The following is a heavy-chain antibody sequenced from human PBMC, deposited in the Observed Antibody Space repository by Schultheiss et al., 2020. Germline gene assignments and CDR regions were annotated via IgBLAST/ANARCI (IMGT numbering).Heavy chain of an antibody. CDR1: GGSISSSSYY. D-gene: IGHD2-15*01. CDR2: IYHSGST. CDR3: ARVVVAAFSDY. J-gene: IGHJ4*02. V-gene: IGHV4-39*07. Sequence: SETLSLTCTVSGGSISSSSYYWGWIRQPPGKGLEWIGSIYHSGSTYYNPSLKSRVTISVDTSKNQFSLKLSSVTAADTAVYYCARVVVAAFSDYWGQGTLVTVSS.